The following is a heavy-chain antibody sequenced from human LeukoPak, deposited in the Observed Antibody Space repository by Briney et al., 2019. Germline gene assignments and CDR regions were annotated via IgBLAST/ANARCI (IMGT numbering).Heavy chain of an antibody. D-gene: IGHD5-18*01. CDR1: GGSISGYY. J-gene: IGHJ4*02. Sequence: PSETLSLTCTVSGGSISGYYWSWIRQPPGKGLEWIGYIYYSGSTNYNPSLKSRVTISVDTSKNQFSLKLSSVTAADTAVYYCARADGYSYGRFDYWGPGTLVTGSS. CDR2: IYYSGST. CDR3: ARADGYSYGRFDY. V-gene: IGHV4-59*01.